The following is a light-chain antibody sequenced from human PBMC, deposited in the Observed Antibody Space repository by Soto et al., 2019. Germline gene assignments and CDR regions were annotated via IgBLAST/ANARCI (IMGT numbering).Light chain of an antibody. CDR3: LQYHNLWA. CDR1: QSIHSN. CDR2: RAS. J-gene: IGKJ1*01. V-gene: IGKV3-15*01. Sequence: IVMPHSPATPSVSPGERATLSCRASQSIHSNVAWYQQRPGQAPRLLIYRASTRPPGIPARFSGSGSGTEFTLTISTLQSEEFAVYSCLQYHNLWAFGQGTKVEIK.